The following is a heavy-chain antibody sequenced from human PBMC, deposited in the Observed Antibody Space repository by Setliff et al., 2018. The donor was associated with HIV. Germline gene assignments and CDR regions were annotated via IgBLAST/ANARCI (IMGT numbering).Heavy chain of an antibody. V-gene: IGHV3-48*03. D-gene: IGHD6-19*01. CDR2: ISSSGGTI. CDR3: TRDQGSG. CDR1: GFTFSSYE. Sequence: GGSLRLSCAASGFTFSSYEMNWVRQAPGKGLEWVSYISSSGGTIYYADSVKGRLTISRDNAKNSLFLQMNSLRAEDTAIYYCTRDQGSGWGQGTLVTVSS. J-gene: IGHJ4*02.